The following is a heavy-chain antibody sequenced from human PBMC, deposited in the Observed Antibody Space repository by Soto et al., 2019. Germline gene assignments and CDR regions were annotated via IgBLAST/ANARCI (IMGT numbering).Heavy chain of an antibody. D-gene: IGHD5-12*01. Sequence: ASLKVSCKASGYTFTSYDINWVRQATGQGLEWMGWMNPNSGNTGYAQKFQGRVTMTRNTSISTAYMELSSLRSEDTAVYYCARGNSGYDYAYYNYYYYMDVWGKGTTVTVSS. J-gene: IGHJ6*03. V-gene: IGHV1-8*01. CDR2: MNPNSGNT. CDR3: ARGNSGYDYAYYNYYYYMDV. CDR1: GYTFTSYD.